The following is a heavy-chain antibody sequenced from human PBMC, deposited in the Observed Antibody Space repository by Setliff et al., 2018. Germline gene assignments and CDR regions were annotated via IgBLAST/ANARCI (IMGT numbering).Heavy chain of an antibody. CDR3: ARLSGYYFDY. J-gene: IGHJ4*02. CDR1: GDSMSNFF. CDR2: YRSGST. V-gene: IGHV4-4*08. Sequence: SETLSLTCSVTGDSMSNFFWSWIRQPPGKGLEWIGYYRSGSTNYSPSLKSRVTVSADRSRNQFSLNLNSVTAADTAVFYCARLSGYYFDYWGQGTLVTVSS. D-gene: IGHD3-22*01.